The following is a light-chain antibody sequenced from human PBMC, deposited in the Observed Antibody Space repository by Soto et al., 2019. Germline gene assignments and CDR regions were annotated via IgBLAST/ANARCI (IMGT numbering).Light chain of an antibody. CDR1: SSDVGGYNF. CDR2: EVY. Sequence: QSALTQPSSASGSPGQSVTISCTGTSSDVGGYNFVSWYQQHPGKAPKLMICEVYRRASGAPDRFSGSKFGNTASLTVSGLQAEDEADYYCGSYAGSNNFVFGTGSKVTVL. CDR3: GSYAGSNNFV. J-gene: IGLJ1*01. V-gene: IGLV2-8*01.